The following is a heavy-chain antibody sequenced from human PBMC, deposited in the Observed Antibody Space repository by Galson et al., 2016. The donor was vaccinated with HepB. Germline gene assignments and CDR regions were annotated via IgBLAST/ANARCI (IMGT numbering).Heavy chain of an antibody. CDR1: GFPFSDYY. Sequence: SLRLSCAVSGFPFSDYYMSWIRQAPGKGLEWVSYMSSSGSTIYYADSVKGRFTISRDNAKNSLYLQMNSLRAEDTALYFCARDLSFSDAFDFRGQGTMVTVSS. J-gene: IGHJ3*01. V-gene: IGHV3-11*01. CDR3: ARDLSFSDAFDF. CDR2: MSSSGSTI.